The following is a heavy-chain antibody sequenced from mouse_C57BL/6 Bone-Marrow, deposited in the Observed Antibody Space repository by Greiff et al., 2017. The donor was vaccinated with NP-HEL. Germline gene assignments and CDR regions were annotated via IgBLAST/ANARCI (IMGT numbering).Heavy chain of an antibody. CDR3: ARGANWDELDYFDY. J-gene: IGHJ2*01. Sequence: QVQLQQSGAELARPGASVKMSCKASGYTFTSYTMHWVKQRPGQGLEWIGYINPSSGYTKYNQKFKDKATLTADKSSSTAYMQLSSLTSEDSAVYYCARGANWDELDYFDYWGQGTTLTVSS. CDR2: INPSSGYT. D-gene: IGHD4-1*01. CDR1: GYTFTSYT. V-gene: IGHV1-4*01.